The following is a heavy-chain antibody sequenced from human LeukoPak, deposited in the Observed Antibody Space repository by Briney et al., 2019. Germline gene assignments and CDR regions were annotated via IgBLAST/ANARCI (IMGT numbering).Heavy chain of an antibody. CDR1: GFTFSSYA. J-gene: IGHJ5*02. D-gene: IGHD3-10*01. Sequence: GGSLRLSCAASGFTFSSYAMSWVRQAPGKGLEWVSAISGSGGSTYYADSVKGRFTISRDNSKNTLYLQKNSLRAEDTAVYYCAKDLRDSPNGPNWFDPWGPGTLVTVSS. CDR3: AKDLRDSPNGPNWFDP. V-gene: IGHV3-23*01. CDR2: ISGSGGST.